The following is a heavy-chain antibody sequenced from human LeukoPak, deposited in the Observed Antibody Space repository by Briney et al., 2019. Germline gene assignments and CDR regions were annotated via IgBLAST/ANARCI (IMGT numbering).Heavy chain of an antibody. J-gene: IGHJ4*02. CDR2: SSWDGAST. D-gene: IGHD5-12*01. CDR3: AKESRRGKFDY. V-gene: IGHV3-43*01. CDR1: GFPFDDYT. Sequence: GGSLTLSCAASGFPFDDYTRHWVRQAPGKGLEWVSLSSWDGASTDYADTVKGRFTSSRDNSKHSLYMQMNSLRTEDTDLYYCAKESRRGKFDYWGQGTLVTVSS.